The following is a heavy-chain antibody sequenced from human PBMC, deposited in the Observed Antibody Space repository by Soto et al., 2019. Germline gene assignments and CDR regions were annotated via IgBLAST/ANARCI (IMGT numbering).Heavy chain of an antibody. CDR2: ISYDGNTQ. CDR3: AKETNAYEINF. D-gene: IGHD3-9*01. J-gene: IGHJ4*02. Sequence: QVQLVESGGGVVQPGGSLRLSWAASGFIFSGYAMHWVRQAPGKGLEWVAVISYDGNTQYYADSVKGRFTVSRDNSNNILYVEMNNLRDEDTAMYYCAKETNAYEINFWGQGTLVTVSP. CDR1: GFIFSGYA. V-gene: IGHV3-30-3*01.